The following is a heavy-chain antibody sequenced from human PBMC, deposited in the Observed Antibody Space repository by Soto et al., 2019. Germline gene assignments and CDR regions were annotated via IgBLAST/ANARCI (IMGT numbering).Heavy chain of an antibody. J-gene: IGHJ4*02. CDR2: ISAYNGNT. Sequence: ASVKVSCKASGYTFTSYVISWVRQAPGQGLEWMGWISAYNGNTNYAQKLQGRVTMTTDTSTSTAYMELRSLRSDDTAVYYCARDRGPPLLEWLLYFDDWGQGTLVTVSS. D-gene: IGHD3-3*01. V-gene: IGHV1-18*01. CDR3: ARDRGPPLLEWLLYFDD. CDR1: GYTFTSYV.